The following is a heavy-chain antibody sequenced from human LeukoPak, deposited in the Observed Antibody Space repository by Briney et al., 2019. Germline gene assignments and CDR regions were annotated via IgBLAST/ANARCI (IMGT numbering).Heavy chain of an antibody. Sequence: GGSLRLSCAASGFTFSSYDMHWVRQATGKGLEWVSAIGIAGDTYYPGSVKGRFTISRENAKNSLYLQMNSLRAGDTAVYYCARGPWYYYDSSGYYRPYYYYGMDVWGQGTTVTVSS. J-gene: IGHJ6*02. V-gene: IGHV3-13*01. CDR1: GFTFSSYD. CDR2: IGIAGDT. CDR3: ARGPWYYYDSSGYYRPYYYYGMDV. D-gene: IGHD3-22*01.